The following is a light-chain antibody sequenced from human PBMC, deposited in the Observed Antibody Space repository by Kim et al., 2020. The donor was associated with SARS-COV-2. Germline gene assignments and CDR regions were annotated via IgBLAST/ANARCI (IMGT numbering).Light chain of an antibody. J-gene: IGKJ2*01. CDR3: QQSYSAPYT. V-gene: IGKV1-39*01. CDR2: AAS. Sequence: DIQMTQSPSSLSASVGDRVTITCRASQSISSYLNWYQQKPGIAPKLLIYAASSLQSGVPSRFSGSGSGTDFTLTISSLQPEDFATYYCQQSYSAPYTFGQGTKLEI. CDR1: QSISSY.